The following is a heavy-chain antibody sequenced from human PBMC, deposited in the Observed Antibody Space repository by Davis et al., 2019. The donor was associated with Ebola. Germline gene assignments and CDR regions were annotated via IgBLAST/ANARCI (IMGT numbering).Heavy chain of an antibody. CDR1: GFTFSSYW. D-gene: IGHD2-21*01. Sequence: GESLKISCAASGFTFSSYWMHWVRQAPGKGLVWVSRINSDGSSTSYADSVKGRFTISRDNAKNSLYLQMNSLRAEDTAVYYCARDTEGSVVVIAVSFDYRGQGTLVTVSS. V-gene: IGHV3-74*01. J-gene: IGHJ4*02. CDR3: ARDTEGSVVVIAVSFDY. CDR2: INSDGSST.